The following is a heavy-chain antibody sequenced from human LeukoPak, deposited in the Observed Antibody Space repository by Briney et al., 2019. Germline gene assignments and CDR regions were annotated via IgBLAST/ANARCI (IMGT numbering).Heavy chain of an antibody. CDR3: AREKSYDFWSGYYLDY. J-gene: IGHJ4*02. CDR1: GFTFSSYW. D-gene: IGHD3-3*01. CDR2: IKQDGSEK. Sequence: GGSLRLSCAASGFTFSSYWMSWVRQAPGKGLEWVANIKQDGSEKYYVDSVKGRFTISRDNAKNSLYLQMNSLRAEDTAVYYCAREKSYDFWSGYYLDYWGQGTLVTVSS. V-gene: IGHV3-7*01.